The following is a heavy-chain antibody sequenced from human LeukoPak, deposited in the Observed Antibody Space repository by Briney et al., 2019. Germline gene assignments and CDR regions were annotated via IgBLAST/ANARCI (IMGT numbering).Heavy chain of an antibody. CDR3: ARDLKGRYGSGNWFDP. D-gene: IGHD3-10*01. J-gene: IGHJ5*02. CDR1: GFTPCIYS. V-gene: IGHV3-48*02. CDR2: ISSSSSNI. Sequence: VGSPRLSSAASGFTPCIYSMNSVCHAPGKRHESVSYISSSSSNISYADSVKGRLTISRDNDKNSLYLQMNSVREEDKAVYYCARDLKGRYGSGNWFDPWGQGTLVTVSS.